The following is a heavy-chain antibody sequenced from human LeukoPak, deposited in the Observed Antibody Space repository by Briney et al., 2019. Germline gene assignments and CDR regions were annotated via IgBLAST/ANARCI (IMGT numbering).Heavy chain of an antibody. CDR3: ARHGRGYYGSGSPLNVDY. J-gene: IGHJ4*02. V-gene: IGHV4-59*08. D-gene: IGHD3-10*01. CDR1: GGSISRCY. Sequence: SETLSLTCIVSGGSISRCYWRWIRQPAGKGLEWIGYIYSSGSPNYNPPLKSPVTISVDTSKNQFSLKPSSVAPADTAGYYCARHGRGYYGSGSPLNVDYWGQGTLVTLPS. CDR2: IYSSGSP.